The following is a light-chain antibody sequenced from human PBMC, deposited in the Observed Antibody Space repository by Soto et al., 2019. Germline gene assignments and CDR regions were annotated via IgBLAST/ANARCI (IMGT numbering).Light chain of an antibody. Sequence: EIVMTQTPATLSVSPGERATLSCRASQSVSSNLAWYQHKPGQAPRLLISGASTRATGIPARFSGSGSGTEFTLTISSLQSEDFAVYYCQHYDTSPRTFGQGTKVEIK. CDR1: QSVSSN. V-gene: IGKV3-15*01. CDR3: QHYDTSPRT. CDR2: GAS. J-gene: IGKJ1*01.